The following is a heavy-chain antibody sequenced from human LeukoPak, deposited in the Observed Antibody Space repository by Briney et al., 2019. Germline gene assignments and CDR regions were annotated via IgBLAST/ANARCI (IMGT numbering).Heavy chain of an antibody. V-gene: IGHV4-34*01. CDR3: ARLDSSSWSGWFDP. Sequence: SETLSLTCAVYGGSFSGYYWSWIRQPPGKGLEWIGEINHSGSTNYNPSLKSRVTISVDTSKNQFSLKLSSVTAADTAVYYCARLDSSSWSGWFDPWGQGTLVTVSS. CDR1: GGSFSGYY. D-gene: IGHD6-13*01. CDR2: INHSGST. J-gene: IGHJ5*02.